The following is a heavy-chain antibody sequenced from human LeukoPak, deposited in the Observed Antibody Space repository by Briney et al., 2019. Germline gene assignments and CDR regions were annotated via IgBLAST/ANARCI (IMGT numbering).Heavy chain of an antibody. J-gene: IGHJ4*02. V-gene: IGHV1-2*02. CDR2: INPNSGGT. Sequence: ASVKVSCKASGYTFTGYYMHWVRQAPGQGLEWMGWINPNSGGTNYAQKFQGRVTMTRDTSISTAYMELSRLRSDDTAVYYCARDGWGIAAAEFDYWGQGTLVTVSS. CDR3: ARDGWGIAAAEFDY. D-gene: IGHD6-13*01. CDR1: GYTFTGYY.